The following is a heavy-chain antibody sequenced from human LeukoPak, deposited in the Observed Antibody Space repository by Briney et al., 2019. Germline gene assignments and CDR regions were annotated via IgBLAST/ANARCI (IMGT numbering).Heavy chain of an antibody. CDR1: GLIFSGYG. CDR3: ARWGSGKSFDY. CDR2: IWYDGSNK. J-gene: IGHJ4*02. Sequence: GASLRLSCAASGLIFSGYGMHWVRQAPGKGLEWVAVIWYDGSNKYYTDSVKGRFTISRDNSKNTLYLQMNSLRVEDTAVYYCARWGSGKSFDYWGQGTLVTVSS. D-gene: IGHD3-10*01. V-gene: IGHV3-33*01.